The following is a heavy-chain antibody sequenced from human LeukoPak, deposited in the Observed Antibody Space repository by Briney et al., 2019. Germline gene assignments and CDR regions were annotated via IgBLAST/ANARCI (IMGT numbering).Heavy chain of an antibody. CDR2: IYYSGSS. V-gene: IGHV4-31*03. J-gene: IGHJ3*02. CDR1: GGSINNGGYY. D-gene: IGHD2-15*01. CDR3: ARPGRDYCSGGSCFGI. Sequence: SETLSLTCTVSGGSINNGGYYWSWIRQHPGKGLEWIGYIYYSGSSYYNPSLRSRVTISVDTSKNHFSLKLSSVTAADTAVYYCARPGRDYCSGGSCFGIWGQGTMTVSS.